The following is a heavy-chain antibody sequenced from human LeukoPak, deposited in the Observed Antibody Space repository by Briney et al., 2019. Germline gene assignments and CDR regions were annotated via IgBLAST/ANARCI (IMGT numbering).Heavy chain of an antibody. V-gene: IGHV1-69*04. D-gene: IGHD2-15*01. J-gene: IGHJ6*02. CDR2: IIHILGIA. Sequence: SVTVSCKATGGTFSRYAISCVRQATGQGLEWMGRIIHILGIANYAQKFKGRVTSTADKSTSTAYMELSSLRSEEPAVYYCARYSELRLPRLGNYYFGMDVWGQGTTVTVSS. CDR1: GGTFSRYA. CDR3: ARYSELRLPRLGNYYFGMDV.